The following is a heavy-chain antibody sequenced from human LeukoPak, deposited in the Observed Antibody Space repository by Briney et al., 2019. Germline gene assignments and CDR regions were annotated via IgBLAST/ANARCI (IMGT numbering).Heavy chain of an antibody. V-gene: IGHV4-39*01. Sequence: SETLSLNGTVSAGTISSSSYYWGWIRQPPGKGVECIASIYYTGSTYYNPSLKNRVTISVNTSKNQFCLKLSSVTAADTAVYYCASKAVAGTFSRFDPWGQGTLVTVSS. CDR3: ASKAVAGTFSRFDP. J-gene: IGHJ5*02. D-gene: IGHD6-19*01. CDR2: IYYTGST. CDR1: AGTISSSSYY.